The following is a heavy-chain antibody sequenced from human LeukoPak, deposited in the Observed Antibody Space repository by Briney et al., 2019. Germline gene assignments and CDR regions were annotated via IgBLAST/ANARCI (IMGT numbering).Heavy chain of an antibody. CDR2: INHSGST. J-gene: IGHJ4*02. D-gene: IGHD5-18*01. V-gene: IGHV4-39*07. Sequence: SETLSLTCTVSGGSISSSSYYWSWIRQPPGKGLEWIGEINHSGSTNYNPSLKSRVTISLDTSKNQFSLKLSSVTAADTAVYYCARIVPYNFGYVDYWGQGTLVTVSS. CDR1: GGSISSSSYY. CDR3: ARIVPYNFGYVDY.